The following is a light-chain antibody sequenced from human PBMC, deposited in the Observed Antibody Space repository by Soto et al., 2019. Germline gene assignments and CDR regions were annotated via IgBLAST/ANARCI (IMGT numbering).Light chain of an antibody. J-gene: IGKJ1*01. V-gene: IGKV3-20*01. CDR1: QTISSDY. CDR3: QQYVSWT. Sequence: EIVLTQSPGTLSVSPGERATLSCRASQTISSDYLAWYQQKPGQAPSLLIYGTSSRATGIPDRFSGSGSGNDFTLTISRLEPGDSAIYYCQQYVSWTFGQGTRVEIK. CDR2: GTS.